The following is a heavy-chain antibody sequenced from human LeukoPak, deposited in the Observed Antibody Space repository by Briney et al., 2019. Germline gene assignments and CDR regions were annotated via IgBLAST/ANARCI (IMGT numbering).Heavy chain of an antibody. D-gene: IGHD6-13*01. CDR2: IKQDGSEK. J-gene: IGHJ4*02. CDR3: ARDNQAAAAGRGFDY. CDR1: GFTFSSYW. Sequence: PGGSLRLSCAASGFTFSSYWMSWVRPAPGKGLEWVANIKQDGSEKYYVDSVKGRFTISRDNAKNSLYLQMNSLRAEDTAVYYCARDNQAAAAGRGFDYWGQGTLVTVSS. V-gene: IGHV3-7*03.